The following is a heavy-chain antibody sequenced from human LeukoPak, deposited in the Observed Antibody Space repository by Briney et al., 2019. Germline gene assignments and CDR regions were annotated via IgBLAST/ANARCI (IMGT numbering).Heavy chain of an antibody. J-gene: IGHJ4*02. V-gene: IGHV1-69*04. CDR2: IIPILGIA. Sequence: GASVKVSCKASGGTFSSYAISWVRQAPGQGLEWMGRIIPILGIANYAQKFQGRVTITADKSTSTAYMELSSLSSEDTAVYYCAPTGIAVAGGGYWGQGTLVTVSS. CDR1: GGTFSSYA. CDR3: APTGIAVAGGGY. D-gene: IGHD6-19*01.